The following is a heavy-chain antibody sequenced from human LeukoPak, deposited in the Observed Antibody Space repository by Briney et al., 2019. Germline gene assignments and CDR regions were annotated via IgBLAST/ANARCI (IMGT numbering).Heavy chain of an antibody. D-gene: IGHD6-13*01. J-gene: IGHJ3*02. V-gene: IGHV1-18*01. Sequence: ASVKVSCKASGYTFTNYGITWVRQAPGQGLEWMGWISAYNGDTNYAQKLQGRVTMTTDTSTSTAYMELRSLRSDDTAVYYCARRSSSSWYYVFDIWGQGTMVTVSS. CDR1: GYTFTNYG. CDR3: ARRSSSSWYYVFDI. CDR2: ISAYNGDT.